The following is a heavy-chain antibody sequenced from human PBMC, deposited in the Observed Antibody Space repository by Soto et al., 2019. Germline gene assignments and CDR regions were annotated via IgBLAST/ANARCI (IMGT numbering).Heavy chain of an antibody. CDR1: GFTFSSYE. CDR3: AREIPRGGITMIVVVGDAFDI. D-gene: IGHD3-22*01. CDR2: ISSSGSTI. Sequence: GGSLRLSCAASGFTFSSYEMNWVRQAPGKGLEWVSYISSSGSTIYYADSVKGRFTISRDNAKNSLYLQMNSLRAEDTAVYYCAREIPRGGITMIVVVGDAFDIWGQGTMVTVS. V-gene: IGHV3-48*03. J-gene: IGHJ3*02.